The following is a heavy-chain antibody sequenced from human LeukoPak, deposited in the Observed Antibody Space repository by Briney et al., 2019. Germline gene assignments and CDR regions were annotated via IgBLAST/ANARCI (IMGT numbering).Heavy chain of an antibody. CDR3: ARSTYYYDSSGYPLLDY. CDR1: GYTFGAYY. Sequence: ASVKVSCKASGYTFGAYYMYWVRQAPGQGLEWMGWISAYNGNTNYAQKLQGRDTMTTDTSTSTAYMELRSLRSDDTAVYYCARSTYYYDSSGYPLLDYWGQGTLVTVSS. V-gene: IGHV1-18*04. J-gene: IGHJ4*02. CDR2: ISAYNGNT. D-gene: IGHD3-22*01.